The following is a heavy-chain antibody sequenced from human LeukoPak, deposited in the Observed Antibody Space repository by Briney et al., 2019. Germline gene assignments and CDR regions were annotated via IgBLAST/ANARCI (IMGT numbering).Heavy chain of an antibody. CDR1: GHTLTELS. V-gene: IGHV1-24*01. D-gene: IGHD2-2*02. CDR2: FDPEDGET. Sequence: ASVKVSCKVSGHTLTELSMHWVRQAPGKGLEWMGGFDPEDGETFYAQKFQGRVTMTEDTSTDTAYMELSSLRSEDTAVYYCATLGPYQLLYFDYWGQGTLVTVSS. CDR3: ATLGPYQLLYFDY. J-gene: IGHJ4*02.